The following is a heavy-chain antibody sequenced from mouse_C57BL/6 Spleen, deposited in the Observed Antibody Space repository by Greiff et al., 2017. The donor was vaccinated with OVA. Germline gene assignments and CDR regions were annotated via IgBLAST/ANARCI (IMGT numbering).Heavy chain of an antibody. Sequence: EVKLVESGGDLVKPGGSLKLSCAASGFTFSSYGMSWVRQTPDKRLEWVATISSGGSYTYYPDSVKGRFTISRDNAKNTLYLLMSSLKSEDTAMYYCARQAGTDYFDYWGQGTTLTVSS. CDR1: GFTFSSYG. CDR3: ARQAGTDYFDY. D-gene: IGHD3-3*01. J-gene: IGHJ2*01. V-gene: IGHV5-6*01. CDR2: ISSGGSYT.